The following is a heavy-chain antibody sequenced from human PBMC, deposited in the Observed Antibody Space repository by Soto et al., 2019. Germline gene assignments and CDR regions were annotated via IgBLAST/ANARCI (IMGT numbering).Heavy chain of an antibody. CDR1: GISLSDFW. CDR3: ATERGSYFAAFER. D-gene: IGHD1-26*01. CDR2: IRQDGSDK. Sequence: VQLVESGGGLVQPGGSLTLSCVASGISLSDFWMSWVRQAPGKGLEWVVNIRQDGSDKNYVDSVKGRFTVSRDSAKNSVYLHMTNLRAEETAMYFCATERGSYFAAFERWGQGTMVSVSS. V-gene: IGHV3-7*03. J-gene: IGHJ3*01.